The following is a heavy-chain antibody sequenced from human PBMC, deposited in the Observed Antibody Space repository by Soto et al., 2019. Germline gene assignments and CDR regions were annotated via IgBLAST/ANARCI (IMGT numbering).Heavy chain of an antibody. Sequence: EVQLLESGGGLVQPGGSLKLSCAASEFTFSSYAMSWVRQAPGKGLEWVSGISGTGRVTNYADSVKGRFTISRDNPKNTLYLLMNSLRAEDMAVYYCAKDVHYDIVTGIEYFHHWGQGTLVTVSS. J-gene: IGHJ1*01. V-gene: IGHV3-23*01. CDR2: ISGTGRVT. CDR3: AKDVHYDIVTGIEYFHH. CDR1: EFTFSSYA. D-gene: IGHD3-9*01.